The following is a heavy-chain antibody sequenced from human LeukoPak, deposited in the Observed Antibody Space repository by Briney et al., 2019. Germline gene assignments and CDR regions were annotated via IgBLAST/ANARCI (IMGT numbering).Heavy chain of an antibody. V-gene: IGHV3-30*02. D-gene: IGHD5-12*01. CDR2: IRYDGSNK. CDR3: AKDGRGYSGYDYGARFDY. J-gene: IGHJ4*02. CDR1: GFTFSSYG. Sequence: QPGGSLSLSCAASGFTFSSYGMHWVRQAPGKGLEWVAFIRYDGSNKYYADSVKGRFTISRDNSKNTLYLQMNSLRAEDTAVYYCAKDGRGYSGYDYGARFDYWGQGTLVTVSS.